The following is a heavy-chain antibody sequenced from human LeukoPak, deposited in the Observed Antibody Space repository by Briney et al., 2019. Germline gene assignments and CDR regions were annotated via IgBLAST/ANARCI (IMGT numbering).Heavy chain of an antibody. CDR1: GFIFSSSW. Sequence: GGSLRLSGAASGFIFSSSWMSWVRQAPGKGLEWVAKINKDGSETYYVDSVKGRFTISRDNAQNSQYLQMNSLRAEDTAVYYCASYSGTYSFFSWGQGTLVTVSS. CDR3: ASYSGTYSFFS. J-gene: IGHJ5*02. CDR2: INKDGSET. D-gene: IGHD1-26*01. V-gene: IGHV3-7*01.